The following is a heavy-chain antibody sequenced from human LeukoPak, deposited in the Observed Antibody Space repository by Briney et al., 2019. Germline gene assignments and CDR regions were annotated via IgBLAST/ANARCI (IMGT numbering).Heavy chain of an antibody. J-gene: IGHJ4*02. V-gene: IGHV4-34*01. D-gene: IGHD6-19*01. CDR3: ARDSSSGWSEGY. Sequence: SETLSLTCAVYGGSFSGYYWSWIRQPPGKGLEWIGEINHSGSTNYNPSLKSRVTISVDKSKNQFSLKLSSVTAADTAVYYCARDSSSGWSEGYWGQGTLVTVSS. CDR2: INHSGST. CDR1: GGSFSGYY.